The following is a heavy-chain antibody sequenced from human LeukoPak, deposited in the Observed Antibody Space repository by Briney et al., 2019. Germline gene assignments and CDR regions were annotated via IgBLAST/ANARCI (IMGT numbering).Heavy chain of an antibody. D-gene: IGHD4/OR15-4a*01. CDR2: IYSDNT. CDR1: GFTVSSNS. CDR3: ARRAGAYSHPYDY. V-gene: IGHV3-53*01. Sequence: GGSLRLSCTVSGFTVSSNSMSWVRQAPGKGLEWVSFIYSDNTHYSDSVKGRFTISRDNSKNTLYLQMNGLRAEGTAVYYCARRAGAYSHPYDYWGQGTLVTVSS. J-gene: IGHJ4*02.